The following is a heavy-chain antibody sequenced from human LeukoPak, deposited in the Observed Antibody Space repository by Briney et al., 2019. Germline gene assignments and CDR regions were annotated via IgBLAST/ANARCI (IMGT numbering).Heavy chain of an antibody. J-gene: IGHJ5*02. Sequence: SETLSLTCTVSGGSISSSSYYWGWIRQPPGKGLEWIGSIYYSGSTYYNPSLKSRVTISVDTSKNQLSLWLTSMTSADTAIYYCARGGRPKGYWNDVECFDPWGQGTLVTVSS. CDR3: ARGGRPKGYWNDVECFDP. V-gene: IGHV4-39*07. CDR1: GGSISSSSYY. CDR2: IYYSGST. D-gene: IGHD1-1*01.